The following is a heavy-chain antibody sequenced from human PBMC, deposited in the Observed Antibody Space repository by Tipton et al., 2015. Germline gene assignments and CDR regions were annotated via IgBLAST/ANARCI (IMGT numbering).Heavy chain of an antibody. J-gene: IGHJ4*02. V-gene: IGHV4-38-2*01. Sequence: TLSLTCAVSAYSISSDYYWGWIRQPPGKGLEWIGSIFHRGDTNYNPSLKSRVTISLDTSKNQFSPKLNSVTAADTAVYYCARGLLLWFGMSDYWGRGTLVTVSS. CDR3: ARGLLLWFGMSDY. CDR2: IFHRGDT. D-gene: IGHD3-10*01. CDR1: AYSISSDYY.